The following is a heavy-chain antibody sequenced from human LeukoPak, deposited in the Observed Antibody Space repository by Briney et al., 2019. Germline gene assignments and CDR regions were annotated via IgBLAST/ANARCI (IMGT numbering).Heavy chain of an antibody. CDR2: INPSGGST. V-gene: IGHV1-46*01. J-gene: IGHJ4*02. CDR1: GYTFTSYY. Sequence: ASVKVSGKASGYTFTSYYMHWVRQAPGQGLEWMGIINPSGGSTSYAQKFQGRVTMTRDTSTSTVYMELSSLRSEDTAVYYCAREVAVTTYDYWGQGTLVTVSS. D-gene: IGHD4-17*01. CDR3: AREVAVTTYDY.